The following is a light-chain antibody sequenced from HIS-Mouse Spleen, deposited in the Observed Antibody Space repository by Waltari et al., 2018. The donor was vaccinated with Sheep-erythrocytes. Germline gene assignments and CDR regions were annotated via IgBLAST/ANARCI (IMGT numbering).Light chain of an antibody. CDR2: DFS. J-gene: IGLJ1*01. Sequence: QSALTQPRSVSGSPGQSVTISCTGTSSDVGGYNYVSWYQQHPGKAPKLTFYDFSKRPSGVPDRFSGSKSGNTASLTISGLQAEDEADYYCCSYAGSYNHVFATGTKVTVL. CDR1: SSDVGGYNY. V-gene: IGLV2-11*01. CDR3: CSYAGSYNHV.